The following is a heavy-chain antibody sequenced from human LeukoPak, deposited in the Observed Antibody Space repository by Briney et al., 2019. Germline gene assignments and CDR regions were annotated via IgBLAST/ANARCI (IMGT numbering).Heavy chain of an antibody. J-gene: IGHJ2*01. Sequence: GGSLRLSCSAAGFTVSRYFIHWVRQAPGEGLEHVSTTSGGGATTYCADSVKDRFTISRDNSKNTLYLQMSSLRVDDTAVYYCARDSPPAWYFDLWGRGTLVTVSS. CDR1: GFTVSRYF. V-gene: IGHV3-64D*06. CDR3: ARDSPPAWYFDL. CDR2: TSGGGATT.